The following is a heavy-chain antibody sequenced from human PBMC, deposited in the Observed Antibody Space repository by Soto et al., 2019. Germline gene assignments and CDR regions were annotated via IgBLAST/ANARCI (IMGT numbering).Heavy chain of an antibody. CDR2: LYDLDGS. CDR3: ATWHEREHAYDV. Sequence: GGSLRLSCAAFGFTISGKKYVAWVRQAPGKGLEWVSALYDLDGSFYAASVKGRFTTSSDSSKTTVYPQMNDLRPDDTAVYYCATWHEREHAYDVWGQGTTVTVSS. J-gene: IGHJ3*01. D-gene: IGHD1-1*01. V-gene: IGHV3-53*01. CDR1: GFTISGKKY.